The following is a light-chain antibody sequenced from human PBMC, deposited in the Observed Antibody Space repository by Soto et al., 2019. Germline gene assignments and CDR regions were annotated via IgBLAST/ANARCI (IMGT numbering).Light chain of an antibody. CDR2: KVN. CDR3: RSYDDTGTVL. CDR1: SSDVGNYDL. J-gene: IGLJ2*01. Sequence: QSARTQPASVSGSPGQSITISCTGTSSDVGNYDLVSWYQQNPGKAPKLLIYKVNHRPSGVSDRFSGSKSGNTASLTISGLQAEDEADYSCRSYDDTGTVLFGAGTKLTVL. V-gene: IGLV2-23*01.